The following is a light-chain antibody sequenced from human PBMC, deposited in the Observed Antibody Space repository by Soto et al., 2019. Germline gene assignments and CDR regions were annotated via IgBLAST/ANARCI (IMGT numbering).Light chain of an antibody. Sequence: EIVLTQSPATLSLSPGERATLSCSASQSVSSYLAWYQQKPGQAPRLLIYDASDRATGILARFSGSGSVTDSTLIIRPIPPQDFAVYYSQQRRKLPPLPTFGGGTKV. V-gene: IGKV3-11*01. J-gene: IGKJ4*01. CDR1: QSVSSY. CDR3: QQRRKLPPLPT. CDR2: DAS.